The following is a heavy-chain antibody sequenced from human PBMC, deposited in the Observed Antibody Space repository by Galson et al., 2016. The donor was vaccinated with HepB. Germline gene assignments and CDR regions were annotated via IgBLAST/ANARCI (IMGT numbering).Heavy chain of an antibody. CDR3: ARGRGYGDSPAYFDY. D-gene: IGHD4-17*01. CDR2: IWYDGSNQ. CDR1: GFTFSTYG. V-gene: IGHV3-33*01. J-gene: IGHJ4*02. Sequence: SLRLSCAASGFTFSTYGMHWVRQAPGKGLEWVAVIWYDGSNQYYAHSVEGRFTISRDNSKSTVFLQMNSLRAEDTAVYYCARGRGYGDSPAYFDYWGQGTLVTVSS.